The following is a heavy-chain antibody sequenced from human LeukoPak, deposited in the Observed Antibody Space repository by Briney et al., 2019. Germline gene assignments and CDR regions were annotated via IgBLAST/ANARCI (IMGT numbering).Heavy chain of an antibody. Sequence: PSETLSLTCTVSCGSISSYYWSWIRQPPGKGLEWIGYIYYSGSTNYNPSLKSRVTISVDTSKNQFSPKLSSVTAADTAVYYCARAPPVGEDYYYYYYMDVWGKGTTVTVSS. CDR1: CGSISSYY. D-gene: IGHD3-3*01. CDR2: IYYSGST. CDR3: ARAPPVGEDYYYYYYMDV. V-gene: IGHV4-59*01. J-gene: IGHJ6*03.